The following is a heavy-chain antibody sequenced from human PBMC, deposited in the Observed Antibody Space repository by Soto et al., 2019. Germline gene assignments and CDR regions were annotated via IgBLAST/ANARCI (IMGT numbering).Heavy chain of an antibody. V-gene: IGHV3-74*01. Sequence: GGSLRLSCAASGFTFSSYWMHWVRQAPGKGLVWVSRINSDGSSTSYADSVKGRFTISRDNAKNTLYLQMNSLRAEDTAVYYCANDYVWGSYRYCYAFDIWGQGTMVTVSS. J-gene: IGHJ3*02. D-gene: IGHD3-16*02. CDR1: GFTFSSYW. CDR3: ANDYVWGSYRYCYAFDI. CDR2: INSDGSST.